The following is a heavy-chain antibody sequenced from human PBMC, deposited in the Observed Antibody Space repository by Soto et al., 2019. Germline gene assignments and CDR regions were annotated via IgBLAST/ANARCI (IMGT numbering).Heavy chain of an antibody. V-gene: IGHV4-30-2*01. Sequence: PSETLSLTCAVSGGSISSGGYSWSWIRQPPGKGLEWIGYIYHSGSTYYNPSLKSRVTISVDRSKNQFSLKLSSVTAADTAVYYCARGGAYCGGDCSNWFDPWGQGTLGTVSS. D-gene: IGHD2-21*02. CDR3: ARGGAYCGGDCSNWFDP. CDR2: IYHSGST. J-gene: IGHJ5*02. CDR1: GGSISSGGYS.